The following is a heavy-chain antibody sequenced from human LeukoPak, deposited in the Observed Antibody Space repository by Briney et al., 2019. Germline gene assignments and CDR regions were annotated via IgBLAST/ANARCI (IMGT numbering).Heavy chain of an antibody. Sequence: ASVKVSCKASGYTFTGHYIHWVRQAPGQGLEWVGWIYPKNGGSNYAQKFQGRVTMTRDTSISTAYMELSSLRYDDTAVYYCATNILVRDIINWFDPWGQGTLVTVSS. CDR2: IYPKNGGS. CDR1: GYTFTGHY. D-gene: IGHD3-10*01. V-gene: IGHV1-2*02. J-gene: IGHJ5*02. CDR3: ATNILVRDIINWFDP.